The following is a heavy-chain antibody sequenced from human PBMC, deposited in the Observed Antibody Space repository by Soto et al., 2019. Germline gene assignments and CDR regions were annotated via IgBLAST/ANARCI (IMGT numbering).Heavy chain of an antibody. D-gene: IGHD6-13*01. CDR2: ISGSGGTT. Sequence: EVQLLESGGGLVQPGGSLRLSCTGSGFTFSSYAMNWVRQAPGKGLECVSTISGSGGTTYYADSVKGRFTISRDNSKNTLFLQVSSLRAEDTALYYCAKNGRAAAMYNWFDPWGQGTLVTVSS. CDR1: GFTFSSYA. V-gene: IGHV3-23*01. CDR3: AKNGRAAAMYNWFDP. J-gene: IGHJ5*02.